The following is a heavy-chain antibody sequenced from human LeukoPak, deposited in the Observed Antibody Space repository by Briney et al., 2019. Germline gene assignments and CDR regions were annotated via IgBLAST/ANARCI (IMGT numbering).Heavy chain of an antibody. CDR2: MYYLGNT. V-gene: IGHV4-59*01. D-gene: IGHD3-10*01. Sequence: PSETLSLTCAVSGGPITTYYWSWIRQPPGKGLEWIGYMYYLGNTNYNPSLKSRVTMSIDTSKSQFSLKLSSVTAADTAVYYCARGEIRGVIRYWGQGSLVTVSS. J-gene: IGHJ4*02. CDR1: GGPITTYY. CDR3: ARGEIRGVIRY.